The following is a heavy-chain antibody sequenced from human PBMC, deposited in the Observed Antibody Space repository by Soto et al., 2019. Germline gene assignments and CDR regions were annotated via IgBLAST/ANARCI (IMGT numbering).Heavy chain of an antibody. CDR3: VQTTGWPGFDF. J-gene: IGHJ4*02. D-gene: IGHD6-19*01. Sequence: EVQLVESGGGLIQPGGSLGLSYAASGFAVSSNYMTWVRQAPGKGLEWVSVIYGGGTTYYADSVKGRFTISRDTSKNTLYLQMNSLRAEDTAVYYCVQTTGWPGFDFWGQGTLVTVSS. V-gene: IGHV3-53*01. CDR2: IYGGGTT. CDR1: GFAVSSNY.